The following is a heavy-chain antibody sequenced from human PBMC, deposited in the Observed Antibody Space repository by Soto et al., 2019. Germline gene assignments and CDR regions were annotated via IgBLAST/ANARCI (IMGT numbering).Heavy chain of an antibody. Sequence: PGESLKISCKGSGYSFTSYWIGWVRQMPGKGLEWMGIIYPGDSDTRYSPSFQGQVTISADKSISTAYLQWSSLKASDTAMYYCARHFLALNHYDSSGYYSWFDPWGQGTLVTVSS. J-gene: IGHJ5*02. CDR3: ARHFLALNHYDSSGYYSWFDP. V-gene: IGHV5-51*01. D-gene: IGHD3-22*01. CDR2: IYPGDSDT. CDR1: GYSFTSYW.